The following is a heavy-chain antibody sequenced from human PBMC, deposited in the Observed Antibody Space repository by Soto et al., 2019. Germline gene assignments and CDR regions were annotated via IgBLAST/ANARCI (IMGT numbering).Heavy chain of an antibody. J-gene: IGHJ5*02. D-gene: IGHD6-19*01. CDR2: IIPILGIA. Sequence: SVKVSCKASGGTFSSYAISWVRQAPGQGLEWMGRIIPILGIANYAQKFQGRVTITADKSTSTAYMELSSLRSEDTAVYYCASSSGWYKNWFDPWGQGTLVTVSS. V-gene: IGHV1-69*04. CDR1: GGTFSSYA. CDR3: ASSSGWYKNWFDP.